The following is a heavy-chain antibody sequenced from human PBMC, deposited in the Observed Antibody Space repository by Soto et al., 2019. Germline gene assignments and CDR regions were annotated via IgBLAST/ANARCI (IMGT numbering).Heavy chain of an antibody. Sequence: QVQLVESGGGVVQPGRSLRLSCAASGFTFSSYGMHWVRQAPGKGLEWVAVIWYDGSNKYYADSVKGRFTISRDNXXNTLYLQRNSLRAEDTAVYYCAREGRYFDWLCLDYWGQGTLVTVSS. J-gene: IGHJ4*02. V-gene: IGHV3-33*01. CDR3: AREGRYFDWLCLDY. D-gene: IGHD3-9*01. CDR2: IWYDGSNK. CDR1: GFTFSSYG.